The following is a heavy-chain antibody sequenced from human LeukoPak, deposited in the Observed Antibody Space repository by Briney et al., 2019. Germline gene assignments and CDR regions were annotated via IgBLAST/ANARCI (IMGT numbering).Heavy chain of an antibody. Sequence: GASVKVSCETSGYSFINYGITWVRQAPGQGLEWMGWVSAYADNTNYVQKFQGRVSMTTDTSTNTAYMELRSLRPDDTAVYYCARDCIGCHGFDFWGQGTLVTVSS. CDR1: GYSFINYG. V-gene: IGHV1-18*01. D-gene: IGHD2-15*01. J-gene: IGHJ4*02. CDR3: ARDCIGCHGFDF. CDR2: VSAYADNT.